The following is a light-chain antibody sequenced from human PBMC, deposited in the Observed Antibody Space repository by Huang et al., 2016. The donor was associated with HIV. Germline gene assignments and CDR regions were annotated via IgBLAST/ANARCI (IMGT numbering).Light chain of an antibody. J-gene: IGKJ2*01. CDR2: AAS. Sequence: EIVLTQFPGTLSLSPGERATLSCRASQSIGSSYLAWYQQKPGQAPRLLIYAASSRATGTPDRFSGSGSGTDFTLTINRLEPEDFAVYFCQQYSSSPQTFGQGTKLEIK. CDR3: QQYSSSPQT. CDR1: QSIGSSY. V-gene: IGKV3-20*01.